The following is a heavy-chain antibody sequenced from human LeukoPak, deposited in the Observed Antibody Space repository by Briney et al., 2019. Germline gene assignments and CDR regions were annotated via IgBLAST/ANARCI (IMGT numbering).Heavy chain of an antibody. CDR1: GDSITNYNYH. V-gene: IGHV4-39*07. Sequence: SETLSLTCSVSGDSITNYNYHWGWIRQPPGKGLEWIGRLYNTGSTDNTDSNPSLQSRVTVSADTSMNQIFLRLTSVTAADTAVYYCARDFGAGSYRYGMDVWGQGTLVTVSS. D-gene: IGHD3-10*01. CDR3: ARDFGAGSYRYGMDV. J-gene: IGHJ4*02. CDR2: LYNTGSTDNT.